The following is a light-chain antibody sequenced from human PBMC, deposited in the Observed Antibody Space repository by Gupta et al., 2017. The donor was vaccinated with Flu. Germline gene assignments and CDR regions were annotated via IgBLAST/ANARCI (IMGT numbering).Light chain of an antibody. CDR2: GAS. Sequence: GERATLSCRASQSVSSSYLAWYQQKPGQAPRLLIYGASSRATGIPDRFSGSGSGTDFTLTISRLEPEDFAVYYCQQFGSSPPTFGPGTKVD. V-gene: IGKV3-20*01. CDR3: QQFGSSPPT. CDR1: QSVSSSY. J-gene: IGKJ3*01.